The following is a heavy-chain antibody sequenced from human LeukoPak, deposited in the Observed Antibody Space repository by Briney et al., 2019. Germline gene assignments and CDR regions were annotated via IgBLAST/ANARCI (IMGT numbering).Heavy chain of an antibody. CDR3: ARGRRVRGPLDY. CDR1: GFTFSSYA. J-gene: IGHJ4*02. V-gene: IGHV4-34*01. D-gene: IGHD3-10*01. CDR2: INHSGST. Sequence: GSLRLSCAASGFTFSSYAMSWIRQPPGKGLEWIGEINHSGSTNYNPSLKSRVTISVDTSKNQFSLKLSSVTAADTAVYYCARGRRVRGPLDYWGQGTLVTVSS.